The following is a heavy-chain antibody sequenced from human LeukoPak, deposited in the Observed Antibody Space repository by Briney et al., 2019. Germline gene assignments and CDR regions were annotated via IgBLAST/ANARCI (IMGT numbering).Heavy chain of an antibody. CDR3: ARLRNWNYFYNY. CDR1: GGSISSYY. CDR2: IYYSGST. J-gene: IGHJ4*02. Sequence: SETLSLTCTVPGGSISSYYWSWIRQPPGKGLEWIGYIYYSGSTFYNPSLKSRVTISVDTSKNHFSLKLSSVTAADTAVYYCARLRNWNYFYNYWGQGTLVTVSS. D-gene: IGHD1-7*01. V-gene: IGHV4-59*04.